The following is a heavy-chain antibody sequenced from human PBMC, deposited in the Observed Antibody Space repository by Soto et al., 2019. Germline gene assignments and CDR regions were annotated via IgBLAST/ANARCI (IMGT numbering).Heavy chain of an antibody. D-gene: IGHD3-22*01. CDR3: ARECGSGETNYCDGSGYLISPRSSYGMDV. V-gene: IGHV4-34*01. CDR2: INRSGST. CDR1: GGSFSGYY. J-gene: IGHJ6*02. Sequence: SETLSLTCAVYGGSFSGYYWSWIRQPPGKGLEWIGEINRSGSTNYNPSLKSRVTISVDTSKNQFSLKLSSVTAADTAVYYCARECGSGETNYCDGSGYLISPRSSYGMDVWGQGTRVT.